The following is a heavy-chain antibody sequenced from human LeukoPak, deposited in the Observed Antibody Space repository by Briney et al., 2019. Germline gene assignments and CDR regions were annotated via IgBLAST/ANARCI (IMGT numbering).Heavy chain of an antibody. V-gene: IGHV3-30*03. CDR2: ISYDGSNK. CDR1: GFTFSSYG. CDR3: GTHNFDY. J-gene: IGHJ4*02. Sequence: GGSLRLSCAASGFTFSSYGMHWVRQAPGKGLEWVEVISYDGSNKYYADSVKGRFTISRDNSKNTLYLQMNSLRAEDTAVYYCGTHNFDYWGQGTLVTVSS. D-gene: IGHD1-14*01.